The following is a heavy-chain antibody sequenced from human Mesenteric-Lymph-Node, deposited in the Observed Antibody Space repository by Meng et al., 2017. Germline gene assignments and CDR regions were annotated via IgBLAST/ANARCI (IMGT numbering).Heavy chain of an antibody. CDR1: GGSFSGYY. Sequence: SETLSLTCAVYGGSFSGYYWSWIRQPPGKGLEWIGSIYHSGSTYYNPSLKSRVTISVDTSKNQFSLKLSSVTAADTAVYYCASSYAVVTARYWYFDLWGHGTLVTVSS. V-gene: IGHV4-34*01. J-gene: IGHJ2*01. CDR3: ASSYAVVTARYWYFDL. D-gene: IGHD2-21*02. CDR2: IYHSGST.